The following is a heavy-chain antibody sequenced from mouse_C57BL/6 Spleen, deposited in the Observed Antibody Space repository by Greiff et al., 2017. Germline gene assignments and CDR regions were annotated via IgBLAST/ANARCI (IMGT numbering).Heavy chain of an antibody. V-gene: IGHV5-4*01. D-gene: IGHD2-1*01. CDR1: GFTFSSYA. CDR3: ARDCNDEDCFDY. CDR2: ISDGGSYT. Sequence: EVQRVESGGGLVKPGGSLKLSCAASGFTFSSYAMSWVRQTPEKRLEWVATISDGGSYTYYPDNVKGRFTISRDNAKNNLYLQMSHLKSEDTAMYYCARDCNDEDCFDYWGQGTTLTVSS. J-gene: IGHJ2*01.